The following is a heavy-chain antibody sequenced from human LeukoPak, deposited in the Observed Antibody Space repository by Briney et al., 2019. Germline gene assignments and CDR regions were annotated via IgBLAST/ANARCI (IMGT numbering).Heavy chain of an antibody. J-gene: IGHJ3*02. D-gene: IGHD3-22*01. CDR2: ISYDGSNK. Sequence: GGSLRLSCAASGFTFSSYAMHWVRQAPGKGLEWVAVISYDGSNKYYADSVKGRFTISRDNSKNTLYLQMNSLRAEDTAVYYCARARNYYDSSGNDAFDIWGQGTMVTVSS. CDR1: GFTFSSYA. CDR3: ARARNYYDSSGNDAFDI. V-gene: IGHV3-30-3*01.